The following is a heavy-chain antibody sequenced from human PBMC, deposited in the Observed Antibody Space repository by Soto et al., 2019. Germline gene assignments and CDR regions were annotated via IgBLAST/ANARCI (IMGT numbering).Heavy chain of an antibody. Sequence: ESGGGVVQPGRSLRLSCAASGFTFSSYGMHWFRQAPGKGLEWVAVISYDGSNKYYADSVKGRFTISRDNSKNTLYLQMNSLRAEDTAVYYCAKDHVGYCSGGSCPNWFDPWGQGTLVTVSS. J-gene: IGHJ5*02. D-gene: IGHD2-15*01. CDR2: ISYDGSNK. CDR1: GFTFSSYG. V-gene: IGHV3-30*18. CDR3: AKDHVGYCSGGSCPNWFDP.